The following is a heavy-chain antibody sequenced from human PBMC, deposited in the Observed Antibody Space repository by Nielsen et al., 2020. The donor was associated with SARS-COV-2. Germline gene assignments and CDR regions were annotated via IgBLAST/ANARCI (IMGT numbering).Heavy chain of an antibody. CDR3: AIIWSGYTDAFDI. CDR1: GFTFSSYG. D-gene: IGHD3-3*01. V-gene: IGHV3-21*01. J-gene: IGHJ3*02. Sequence: GESLKISCAASGFTFSSYGMNWVRQAPGKGLEWVSSISSSSSYIYYADSVKGRFTISRDNAKNSLYLQMNSLRAGDTAVYYCAIIWSGYTDAFDIWGQGTMVTVSS. CDR2: ISSSSSYI.